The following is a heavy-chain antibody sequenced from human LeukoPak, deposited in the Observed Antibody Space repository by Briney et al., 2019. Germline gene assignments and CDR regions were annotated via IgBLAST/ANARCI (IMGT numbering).Heavy chain of an antibody. J-gene: IGHJ4*02. Sequence: GGSLRLSCAASGITFSRYAMNWVRQAPGKGLEWVSSISPDSAYIYYADSVKGRFTISRDNAKNSLYLQMNSLRAEDTAVYYCARGSYGAYDYWGQGNLVTVSS. CDR2: ISPDSAYI. CDR1: GITFSRYA. V-gene: IGHV3-21*04. D-gene: IGHD4/OR15-4a*01. CDR3: ARGSYGAYDY.